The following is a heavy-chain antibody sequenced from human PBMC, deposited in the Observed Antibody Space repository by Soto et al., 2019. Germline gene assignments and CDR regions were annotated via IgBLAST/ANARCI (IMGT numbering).Heavy chain of an antibody. CDR1: GFTVSSNY. CDR2: IYSGGST. V-gene: IGHV3-66*01. Sequence: EVQLVESGGGLVQPGGSLRLSCAASGFTVSSNYMSWVRQAPGKGLEWVSVIYSGGSTYYAYSVKGRFTISRDNSKNTLYLQMNSLRAEDTAVYYCARANSGSYFGAFDIWGQGTMVTVSS. D-gene: IGHD1-26*01. J-gene: IGHJ3*02. CDR3: ARANSGSYFGAFDI.